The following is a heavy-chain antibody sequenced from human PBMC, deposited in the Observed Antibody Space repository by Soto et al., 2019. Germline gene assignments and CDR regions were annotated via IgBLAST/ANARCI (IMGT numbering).Heavy chain of an antibody. CDR2: MNPESGNT. CDR1: GYTFINYD. CDR3: GRRRGSNGWFDL. J-gene: IGHJ5*02. Sequence: QVQLVQSGAEVKKPGASVKVSCKASGYTFINYDMNWVRQATGQGLEWVGWMNPESGNTGYAQNFQGRVTMTVNTTMSSVYMELSSLTSEDTAVYYCGRRRGSNGWFDLWGQGTLVTVSS. V-gene: IGHV1-8*01. D-gene: IGHD2-8*01.